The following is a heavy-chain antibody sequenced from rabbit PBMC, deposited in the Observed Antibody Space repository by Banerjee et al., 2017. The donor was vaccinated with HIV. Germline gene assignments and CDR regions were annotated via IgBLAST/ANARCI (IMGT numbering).Heavy chain of an antibody. D-gene: IGHD1-1*01. CDR2: INAVTGKA. CDR3: ARDLVGVIGWNFYL. V-gene: IGHV1S45*01. Sequence: EQLEESGGGLVKPEGSLTLTCKASGVSLNDKDVMCWVRQAPGKGLEWIACINAVTGKAVYASWAKGRFTFSKTSLTTVTLRMTSLTAADTATYFCARDLVGVIGWNFYLWGPGTLVTVS. J-gene: IGHJ4*01. CDR1: GVSLNDKDV.